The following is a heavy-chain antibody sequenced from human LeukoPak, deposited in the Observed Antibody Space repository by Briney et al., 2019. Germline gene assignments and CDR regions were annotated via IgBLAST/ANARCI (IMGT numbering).Heavy chain of an antibody. Sequence: EASVKVSCKVSGYTLTELSMHWVRQAPGKGLEWMGGFDPEDGETIYAQKFQGRVTMTEDTSTDTAYMELSSLRSEDTAVYYCATASYDSSGYMPSYWGQGTLVTVSS. CDR2: FDPEDGET. CDR1: GYTLTELS. V-gene: IGHV1-24*01. D-gene: IGHD3-22*01. CDR3: ATASYDSSGYMPSY. J-gene: IGHJ4*02.